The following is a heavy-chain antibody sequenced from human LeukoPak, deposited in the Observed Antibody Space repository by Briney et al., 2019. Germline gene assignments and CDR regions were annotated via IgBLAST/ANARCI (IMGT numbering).Heavy chain of an antibody. D-gene: IGHD4-11*01. CDR1: GGTFSSYA. CDR2: IIPLFGSA. CDR3: AREGAYSNYGY. Sequence: ASVKVSCKGSGGTFSSYAISWVRQAPGQGLECMVVIIPLFGSANYSLQFPVRVTITADESTRTAYMELSSLRSEDTAVYYCAREGAYSNYGYWGQGTLVTVSS. J-gene: IGHJ4*02. V-gene: IGHV1-69*13.